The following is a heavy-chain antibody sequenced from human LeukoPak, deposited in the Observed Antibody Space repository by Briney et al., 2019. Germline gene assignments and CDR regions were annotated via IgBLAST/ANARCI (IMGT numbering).Heavy chain of an antibody. V-gene: IGHV3-7*01. Sequence: GGSLRLSCAVSGFTFSSYWMNWVPQAPGKGLEWVASIRQDGGEKSYVDSVKGRFTCSRDNTKNSLYLQMSSLRAEDTAVYYCARDGTAAGLYFDLWGQGTLVTVSS. J-gene: IGHJ4*01. D-gene: IGHD6-13*01. CDR3: ARDGTAAGLYFDL. CDR1: GFTFSSYW. CDR2: IRQDGGEK.